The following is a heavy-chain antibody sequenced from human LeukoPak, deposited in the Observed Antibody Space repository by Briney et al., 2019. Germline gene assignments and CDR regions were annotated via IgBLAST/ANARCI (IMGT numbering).Heavy chain of an antibody. CDR1: GGSFSGYY. V-gene: IGHV4-34*01. Sequence: SETLSLTCAVYGGSFSGYYWSWIRQPPGKGLEWIGEINHSGSTNYNPSLKSRVTISVDTSKNQFSLKLSSVTAADTAVYYCARCPKRSIAARPGYNYYYYMDVWGKGTTVTVSS. J-gene: IGHJ6*03. CDR2: INHSGST. CDR3: ARCPKRSIAARPGYNYYYYMDV. D-gene: IGHD6-6*01.